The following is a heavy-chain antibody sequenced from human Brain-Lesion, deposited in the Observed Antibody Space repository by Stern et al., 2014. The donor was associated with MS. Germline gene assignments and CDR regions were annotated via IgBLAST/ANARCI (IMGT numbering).Heavy chain of an antibody. D-gene: IGHD1-14*01. CDR2: ISWNSGTI. Sequence: EVQLEESGGDLVQPGRSLRLSCAAFGFTFDDYAMHWVRQAPGKGLEWVAGISWNSGTIGYADSVKGRFTTSRDNAYSSLYLQMNSLRPEDTALYHCARDITGSSAYFAYWGQGTLVTVSS. CDR3: ARDITGSSAYFAY. V-gene: IGHV3-9*01. J-gene: IGHJ4*02. CDR1: GFTFDDYA.